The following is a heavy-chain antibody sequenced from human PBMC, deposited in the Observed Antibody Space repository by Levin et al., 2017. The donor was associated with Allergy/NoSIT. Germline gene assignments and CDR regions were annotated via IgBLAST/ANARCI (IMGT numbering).Heavy chain of an antibody. CDR2: ISYDGSNK. Sequence: GGSLRLSCAASGFTFSSYAMHWVRQAPGKGLEWVAVISYDGSNKYYADSVKGRFTISRDNSKNTLYLQMNSLRAEDTAVYYCARDLSGSAVAGNFDYWGQGTLVTVSS. D-gene: IGHD6-19*01. J-gene: IGHJ4*02. V-gene: IGHV3-30-3*01. CDR3: ARDLSGSAVAGNFDY. CDR1: GFTFSSYA.